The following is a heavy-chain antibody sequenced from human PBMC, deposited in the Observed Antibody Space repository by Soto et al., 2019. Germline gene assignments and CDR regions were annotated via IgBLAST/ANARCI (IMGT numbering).Heavy chain of an antibody. V-gene: IGHV3-30*18. Sequence: QVQVVESGGGVVQPGRSLRLSCAASGFTFSRHGMHWVRQAPGKGLEWVAVISYDGSHEYYADSVKGRFTISRDNSRNTVYLQMNSLRADDTAVYHCAKAAGYCVSTTCPWYYLDYWGQGTLVTVSS. J-gene: IGHJ4*02. CDR3: AKAAGYCVSTTCPWYYLDY. CDR1: GFTFSRHG. CDR2: ISYDGSHE. D-gene: IGHD2-2*01.